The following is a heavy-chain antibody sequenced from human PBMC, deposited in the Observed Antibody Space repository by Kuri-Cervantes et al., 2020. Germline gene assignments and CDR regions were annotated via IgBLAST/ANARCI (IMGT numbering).Heavy chain of an antibody. CDR3: ATESRGGNWFDP. V-gene: IGHV3-74*01. J-gene: IGHJ5*02. Sequence: GESLKISCAASGFTFSDYYMSWIRQAPGKGLEWVSRINIDGSRTSYADFVKGRFTISRDNAKNTLYLQMNSLRAEDTAVYYCATESRGGNWFDPWGQGTLVTVSS. CDR2: INIDGSRT. CDR1: GFTFSDYY. D-gene: IGHD1-26*01.